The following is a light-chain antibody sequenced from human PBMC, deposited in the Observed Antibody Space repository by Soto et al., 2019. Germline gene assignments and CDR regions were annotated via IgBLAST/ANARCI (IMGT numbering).Light chain of an antibody. CDR1: SSDVGGYNY. J-gene: IGLJ1*01. Sequence: SALTQPPSASGSPGQSVTISCTGTSSDVGGYNYVSWYQQHPGKAPKLMIYEVSKRPSGVPDRFSGSKSGNTASLTVSGLQAEDEADYYCSSYAGSNHYVFGTGTKLTVL. V-gene: IGLV2-8*01. CDR3: SSYAGSNHYV. CDR2: EVS.